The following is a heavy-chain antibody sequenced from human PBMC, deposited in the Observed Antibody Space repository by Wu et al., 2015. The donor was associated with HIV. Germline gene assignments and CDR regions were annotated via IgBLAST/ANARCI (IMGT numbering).Heavy chain of an antibody. CDR1: GYTLTELS. V-gene: IGHV1-24*01. J-gene: IGHJ1*01. Sequence: QVQXVQSGAEVKKPGASVKVSCKVSGYTLTELSMHWVRQAPGKGLEWMGGFDPEDGETIYAQKFQGRVTMTEDTSTDTAYMELSSLRSEDTAVYYCATLTGYYDFWSHPGRYFQHWGQGTLVTVSS. D-gene: IGHD3-3*01. CDR2: FDPEDGET. CDR3: ATLTGYYDFWSHPGRYFQH.